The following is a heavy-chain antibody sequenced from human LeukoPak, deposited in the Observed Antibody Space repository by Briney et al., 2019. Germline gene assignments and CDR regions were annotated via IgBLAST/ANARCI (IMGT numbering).Heavy chain of an antibody. CDR3: ARNRYYYGSGSYGVPNWFDP. V-gene: IGHV4-59*05. Sequence: KSSETLSLTCAIYGGSFSTYYWSWIRQPPGKGLEWIGSIYYSGSTYYNPSLKSRVTISVDTSKNQFSLKLSSVTAADTAVYYCARNRYYYGSGSYGVPNWFDPWGQGTLVTVSS. J-gene: IGHJ5*02. D-gene: IGHD3-10*01. CDR2: IYYSGST. CDR1: GGSFSTYY.